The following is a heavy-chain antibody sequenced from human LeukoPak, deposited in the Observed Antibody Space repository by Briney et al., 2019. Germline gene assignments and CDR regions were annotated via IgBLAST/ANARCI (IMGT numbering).Heavy chain of an antibody. J-gene: IGHJ4*02. CDR3: ARDRAWDYLDS. D-gene: IGHD1-26*01. CDR1: GFTLSSHG. V-gene: IGHV3-30*03. CDR2: ISSDGGRK. Sequence: GKSLRLSCVVSGFTLSSHGMHWVRQAPGKGLEWVAVISSDGGRKSYADSVKGRFTISRDNSKNTLYLQMDSLRVEDTAIYYCARDRAWDYLDSWDQGPLVTVSS.